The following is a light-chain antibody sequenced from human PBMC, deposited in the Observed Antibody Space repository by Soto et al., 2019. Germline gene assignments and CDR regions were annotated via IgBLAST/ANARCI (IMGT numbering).Light chain of an antibody. CDR3: QQRINCPLT. CDR1: QRISTY. Sequence: ETVLTQSPATLSLSAGERAILSCRASQRISTYLAWYQQKPGQAPRLLIYDAVNRATGIPARFSGSGSGTDFTLIIDSLEPEDFAVYYCQQRINCPLTFGGGTRVEIK. CDR2: DAV. V-gene: IGKV3-11*01. J-gene: IGKJ4*01.